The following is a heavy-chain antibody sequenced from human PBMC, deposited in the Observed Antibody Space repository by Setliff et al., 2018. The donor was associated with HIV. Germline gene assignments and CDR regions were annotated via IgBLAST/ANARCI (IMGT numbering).Heavy chain of an antibody. CDR3: ARDDCSSISCNGKSGFQH. CDR2: INSDGSST. CDR1: GFTFSSYW. Sequence: GGSLRLSCAASGFTFSSYWMHWVRQAPGKGLVWVSHINSDGSSTTYADSVTGRFTISRDNAKNTLYLQMNSLRAEDTAVYYCARDDCSSISCNGKSGFQHWGQGTLVTVSS. J-gene: IGHJ1*01. D-gene: IGHD2-2*01. V-gene: IGHV3-74*03.